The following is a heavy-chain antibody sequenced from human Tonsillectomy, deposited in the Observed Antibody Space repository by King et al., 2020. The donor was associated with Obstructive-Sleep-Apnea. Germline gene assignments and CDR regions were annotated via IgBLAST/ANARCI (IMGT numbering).Heavy chain of an antibody. CDR2: ISSDGSTT. D-gene: IGHD4-17*01. CDR1: GFTFSTFW. Sequence: EVQLVESGGGLVQPGGSLRLSCAASGFTFSTFWMHWVRQAPGKGLVCVSRISSDGSTTTYADSVNGRFTISRDNAKNTLYLQMNSLRAEDTAVYYCSTLTAAGDHGGVDFWGQGTLVTVSS. J-gene: IGHJ4*02. V-gene: IGHV3-74*02. CDR3: STLTAAGDHGGVDF.